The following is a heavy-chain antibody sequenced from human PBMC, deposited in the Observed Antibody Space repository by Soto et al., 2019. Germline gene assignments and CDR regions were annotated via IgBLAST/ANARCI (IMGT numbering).Heavy chain of an antibody. J-gene: IGHJ6*02. D-gene: IGHD4-17*01. CDR3: AREGALLYGGNPDYYYTVGV. CDR2: IYYSGDT. Sequence: PSETLSLTCTVSGDSIISGDYNWSWIRQTPGKGLEWIGYIYYSGDTNYNPSLKSRVIISVDTSKNQFSLKLSSVTAADTAVYYFAREGALLYGGNPDYYYTVGVWGQGTTVTAP. V-gene: IGHV4-30-4*01. CDR1: GDSIISGDYN.